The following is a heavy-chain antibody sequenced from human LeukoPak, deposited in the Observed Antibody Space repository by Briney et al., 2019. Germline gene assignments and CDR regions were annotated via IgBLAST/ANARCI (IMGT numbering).Heavy chain of an antibody. CDR2: ISSNGGST. J-gene: IGHJ4*02. V-gene: IGHV3-64*01. D-gene: IGHD4-23*01. Sequence: PGGSLRLSCAASGFTFSSYAMHWVRQAPGKGLEYVSAISSNGGSTYYANSVKGRFTISRDNSKNTLYLQMGSLRAEDMAEYYCARDRYGGNWIDYWGQGTLVTVSS. CDR1: GFTFSSYA. CDR3: ARDRYGGNWIDY.